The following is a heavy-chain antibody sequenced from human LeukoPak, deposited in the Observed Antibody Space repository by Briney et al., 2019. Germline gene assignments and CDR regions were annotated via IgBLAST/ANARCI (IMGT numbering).Heavy chain of an antibody. CDR2: IYYSGST. Sequence: PSETLSLTCTVSGGSISSYYWSWIRQPPGKGLEWIGYIYYSGSTNYNASLKSRVTISVDTSKNQFSLKLSSVTAADTAVYYCARDFRANYYDSSGYTLYNWFDPWGQGTLVTVSS. V-gene: IGHV4-59*01. J-gene: IGHJ5*02. CDR1: GGSISSYY. D-gene: IGHD3-22*01. CDR3: ARDFRANYYDSSGYTLYNWFDP.